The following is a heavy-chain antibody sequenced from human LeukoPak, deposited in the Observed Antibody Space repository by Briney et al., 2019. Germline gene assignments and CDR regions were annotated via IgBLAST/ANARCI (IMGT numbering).Heavy chain of an antibody. V-gene: IGHV3-53*01. CDR2: IYGGGST. D-gene: IGHD3-9*01. CDR1: GFTVSNNY. Sequence: GGSLRLSCVVSGFTVSNNYMKWVRQAPGKGLEWVSTIYGGGSTYYADSVKGRFTISRDNAKNSLYLQMNSLRAEDTAVYYCAREYYDILTGYVDYWGQGTLVTVSS. CDR3: AREYYDILTGYVDY. J-gene: IGHJ4*02.